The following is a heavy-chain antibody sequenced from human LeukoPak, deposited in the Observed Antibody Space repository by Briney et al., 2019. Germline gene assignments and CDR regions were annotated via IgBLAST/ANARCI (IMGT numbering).Heavy chain of an antibody. CDR1: GFTFSSYA. D-gene: IGHD6-13*01. J-gene: IGHJ4*02. Sequence: GGSLRLSCAASGFTFSSYAMSWVRQAPGKGLEWVSAISGSGGSTCYADSVKGRFTISRDNSKNTLYLQMNSLRAEDTAVYYCAKVPKGSTYYFDYWGQGTLVTVSS. CDR3: AKVPKGSTYYFDY. CDR2: ISGSGGST. V-gene: IGHV3-23*01.